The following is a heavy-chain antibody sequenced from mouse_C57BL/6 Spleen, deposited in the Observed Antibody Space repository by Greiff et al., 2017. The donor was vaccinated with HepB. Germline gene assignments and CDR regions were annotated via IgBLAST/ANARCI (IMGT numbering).Heavy chain of an antibody. CDR2: ISYSGST. J-gene: IGHJ2*01. Sequence: EVKLEESGPGMVKPSQSLSLTCTVTGYSITSGYDWHWIRHFPGNKLEWMGYISYSGSTNYNPSLKSRISITHDTSKNHFFLKLNSVTTEDTATYYCARGRLRGYFDYWGQGTTLTVSS. CDR1: GYSITSGYD. V-gene: IGHV3-1*01. CDR3: ARGRLRGYFDY. D-gene: IGHD2-4*01.